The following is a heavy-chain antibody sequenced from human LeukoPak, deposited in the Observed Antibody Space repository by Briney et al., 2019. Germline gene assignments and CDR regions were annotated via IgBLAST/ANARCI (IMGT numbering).Heavy chain of an antibody. V-gene: IGHV4-34*01. D-gene: IGHD1-26*01. CDR1: GGSFSGYY. CDR2: INHSGST. J-gene: IGHJ4*02. CDR3: ARGLGRDY. Sequence: SETLSLTCAVYGGSFSGYYWSWIRQPPGKGLEWIGEINHSGSTNYNPSLKSRVTISVDTSKNQFSLKLSSVTAADTAVYYCARGLGRDYRGQGTLVTVSS.